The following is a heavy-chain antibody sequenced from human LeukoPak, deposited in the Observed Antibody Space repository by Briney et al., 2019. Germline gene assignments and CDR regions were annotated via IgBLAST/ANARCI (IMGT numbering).Heavy chain of an antibody. D-gene: IGHD6-13*01. Sequence: GGSLRLSCAASGFTFSSYAISWVRQAPGQGLEWMGRIIPILGIANYAQKFQGRVTITADKSTSTAYMELSSLRSEDTAVYYCARGIAAAWGFDPWGQGTLVTVSS. CDR3: ARGIAAAWGFDP. CDR1: GFTFSSYA. CDR2: IIPILGIA. J-gene: IGHJ5*02. V-gene: IGHV1-69*04.